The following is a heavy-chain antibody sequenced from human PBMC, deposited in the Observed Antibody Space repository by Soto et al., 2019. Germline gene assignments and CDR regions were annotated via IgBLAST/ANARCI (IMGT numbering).Heavy chain of an antibody. D-gene: IGHD4-17*01. J-gene: IGHJ4*02. CDR2: IDPSDSYT. V-gene: IGHV5-10-1*01. CDR1: GYRFTSHW. CDR3: ARHYQPTDPFDY. Sequence: PGESLKISCKGSGYRFTSHWITWVRQMPGKGLEWMGRIDPSDSYTNYSPSLQGHVTISIDKSSNTAYLQWSSLKASDIAMYYCARHYQPTDPFDYWGQGTLVTVSS.